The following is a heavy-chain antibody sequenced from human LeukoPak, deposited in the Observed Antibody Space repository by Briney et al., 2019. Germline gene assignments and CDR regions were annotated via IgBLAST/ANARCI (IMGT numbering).Heavy chain of an antibody. V-gene: IGHV1-18*01. CDR3: AREVEQQLVPNWFDP. CDR1: GYTFTSYG. J-gene: IGHJ5*02. Sequence: ASVKVSCKASGYTFTSYGISWVRQAPGQGLEWMGWISAYNGNTNYAQKLQGRVTMTTDTSTSTAYMELRSLRSDDTAVYYCAREVEQQLVPNWFDPWGQGTLVTVSS. D-gene: IGHD6-13*01. CDR2: ISAYNGNT.